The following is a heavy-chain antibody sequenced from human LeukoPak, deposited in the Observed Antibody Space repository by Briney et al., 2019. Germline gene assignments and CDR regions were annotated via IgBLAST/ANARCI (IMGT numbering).Heavy chain of an antibody. D-gene: IGHD2-2*01. CDR2: ISAYNGNT. CDR3: ARPDCSSTSCPFDP. V-gene: IGHV1-18*01. Sequence: GASVKVSCNASGYTFTCYGISWVRQAPGQGLEWMGWISAYNGNTNYAQKLQGRVTMTTDTSTSTAYMELRSLGSDDTAVYYCARPDCSSTSCPFDPWGQGTLVTVSS. CDR1: GYTFTCYG. J-gene: IGHJ5*02.